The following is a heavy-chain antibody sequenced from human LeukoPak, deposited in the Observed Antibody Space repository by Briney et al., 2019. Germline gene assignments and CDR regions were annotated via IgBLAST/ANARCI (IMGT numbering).Heavy chain of an antibody. J-gene: IGHJ4*02. CDR2: IIPIFGTA. CDR3: ARALQDYYDSSGYDY. Sequence: ASVKVSCKASGGTFSSYAISWVRQAPGQGLEWMGGIIPIFGTANYAQRFQGRVTITADESTSTAYMELSSLRSEDTAVYYCARALQDYYDSSGYDYWGQGTLVTVSS. V-gene: IGHV1-69*13. CDR1: GGTFSSYA. D-gene: IGHD3-22*01.